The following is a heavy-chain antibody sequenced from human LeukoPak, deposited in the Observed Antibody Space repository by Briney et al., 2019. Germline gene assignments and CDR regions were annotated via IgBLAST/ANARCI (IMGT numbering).Heavy chain of an antibody. J-gene: IGHJ4*02. Sequence: SETLSLTRAVYGGSFSGYYWSWIRQPPGKGLEWIGEINHSGSTNYNPSLKSRVTISVDTSKNQFSLKLSSVTAADTAVYYCARRIIAARPFDYWGQGTLVTVSS. V-gene: IGHV4-34*01. CDR3: ARRIIAARPFDY. D-gene: IGHD6-6*01. CDR1: GGSFSGYY. CDR2: INHSGST.